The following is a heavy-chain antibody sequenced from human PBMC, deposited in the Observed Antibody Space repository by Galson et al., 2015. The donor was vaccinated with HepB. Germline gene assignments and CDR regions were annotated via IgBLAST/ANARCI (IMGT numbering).Heavy chain of an antibody. CDR3: AKGYGLFDS. D-gene: IGHD5-18*01. CDR2: IRGHGDST. J-gene: IGHJ5*01. CDR1: GFAFDTHA. V-gene: IGHV3-23*01. Sequence: SLRLSCAASGFAFDTHAMSWLRQAPGRGMEWIAGIRGHGDSTFYADSVKGRVTVSRDNSNNMLYLQMNSLRAEDAGLYFCAKGYGLFDSWGQGILVTVSS.